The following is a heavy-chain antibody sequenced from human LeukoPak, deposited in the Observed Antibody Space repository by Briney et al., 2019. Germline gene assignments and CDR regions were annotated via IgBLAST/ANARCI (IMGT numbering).Heavy chain of an antibody. J-gene: IGHJ4*02. CDR1: GFIFSNYA. CDR3: AKDLSSGSRRAY. CDR2: ISSDGSKI. D-gene: IGHD6-19*01. V-gene: IGHV3-30*04. Sequence: GRSLRLSCAASGFIFSNYAMHWVRQAPGKGLEWVALISSDGSKIYYADSVKGRFTISRDNSKNTLYLQMNSLRAEDTGVYYCAKDLSSGSRRAYWGQGTLVIVSS.